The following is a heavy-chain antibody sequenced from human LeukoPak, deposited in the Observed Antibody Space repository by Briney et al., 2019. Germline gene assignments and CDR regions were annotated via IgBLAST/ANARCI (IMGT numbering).Heavy chain of an antibody. D-gene: IGHD3-3*01. Sequence: GGSLRLSCAASGFTFSSYAMSWVRQAPGKGLEWVSAISGSGGSTYYADSVKGRFTISRDNSKNTLYLQMNSLRAEDTAVYYCAKDPKNRDFWSAYNWFDPWGQGTLVTVSS. V-gene: IGHV3-23*01. CDR3: AKDPKNRDFWSAYNWFDP. CDR1: GFTFSSYA. J-gene: IGHJ5*02. CDR2: ISGSGGST.